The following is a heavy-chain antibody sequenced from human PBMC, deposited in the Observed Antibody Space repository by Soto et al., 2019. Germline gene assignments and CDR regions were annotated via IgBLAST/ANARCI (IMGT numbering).Heavy chain of an antibody. V-gene: IGHV3-74*01. CDR3: VRGASGYYYVDS. CDR2: INSGGSNT. Sequence: EVQLVESGGGLVQPGGSLRLSCAASGFTFSSHWIHWVRQAPGKGLVWVSSINSGGSNTDYADSVKGRFTISRDNAKNTLYLQMNGLRGEDTAVYHCVRGASGYYYVDSWGQGTLVTVSS. J-gene: IGHJ4*02. D-gene: IGHD3-22*01. CDR1: GFTFSSHW.